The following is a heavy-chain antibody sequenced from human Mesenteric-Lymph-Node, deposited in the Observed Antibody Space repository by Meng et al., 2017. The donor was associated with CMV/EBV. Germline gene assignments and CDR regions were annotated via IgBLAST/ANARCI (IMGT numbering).Heavy chain of an antibody. CDR3: AKGESGALYYFDY. CDR2: ISSSSSTI. Sequence: GGSLRLSCAASGFTFSSYSMNWVRQAPGKGLEWVSYISSSSSTIYYADSVKGRFTISRDNAKNSLYLQINSLRAEDTALYYCAKGESGALYYFDYWGQGTLVTVSS. CDR1: GFTFSSYS. J-gene: IGHJ4*02. D-gene: IGHD4-17*01. V-gene: IGHV3-48*04.